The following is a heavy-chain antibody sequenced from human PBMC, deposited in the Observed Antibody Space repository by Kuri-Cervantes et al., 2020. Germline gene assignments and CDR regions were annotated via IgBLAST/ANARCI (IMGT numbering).Heavy chain of an antibody. CDR2: IWYDGSNK. D-gene: IGHD5-12*01. J-gene: IGHJ4*02. CDR3: ARGGHSGYDFDY. Sequence: GGSLRLSCAASGFTFSSYGMHWVRQAPGKGLEWVAVIWYDGSNKYYADSVKGRFTISRDNSKNTLYLQMNSLRAGDTAVYYCARGGHSGYDFDYWGQGTLVTVSS. CDR1: GFTFSSYG. V-gene: IGHV3-33*08.